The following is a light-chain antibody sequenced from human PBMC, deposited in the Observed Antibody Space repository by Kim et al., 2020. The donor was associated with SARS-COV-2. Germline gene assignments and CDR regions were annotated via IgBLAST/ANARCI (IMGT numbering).Light chain of an antibody. Sequence: QPVLTQPPSASGTPGQSVTISCSGSSSNIGSNYVYWYQQLPGTAPKLLIYRNNQRPSGVPDRFSGSKSGTSASLAISGLRSEDEADYYCAAWDDSLSGPVFGGGTQLTVL. J-gene: IGLJ2*01. CDR3: AAWDDSLSGPV. CDR2: RNN. V-gene: IGLV1-47*01. CDR1: SSNIGSNY.